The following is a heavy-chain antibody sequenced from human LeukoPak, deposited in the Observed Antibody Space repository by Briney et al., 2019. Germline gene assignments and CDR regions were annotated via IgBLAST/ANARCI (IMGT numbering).Heavy chain of an antibody. V-gene: IGHV1-69*13. CDR3: ASLALRQRYCSSTSCYWRGDWFDP. CDR1: GGTFSSYA. CDR2: IIPIFGTA. D-gene: IGHD2-2*01. J-gene: IGHJ5*02. Sequence: GASVKVSCKASGGTFSSYAISWVRQAPGQGLEWMGGIIPIFGTANYAQKFQGRVTITADESTSTAYMELSSLRSEDTAVYYCASLALRQRYCSSTSCYWRGDWFDPWGQGTLVTVSS.